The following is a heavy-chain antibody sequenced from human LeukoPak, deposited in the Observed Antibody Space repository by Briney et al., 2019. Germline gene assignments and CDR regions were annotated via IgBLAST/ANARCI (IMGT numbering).Heavy chain of an antibody. CDR3: ATETTVTTWYYYGMDV. J-gene: IGHJ6*02. CDR1: GFTVSSNY. D-gene: IGHD4-17*01. Sequence: PGGSLRLSCAASGFTVSSNYMSWVRQAPGKGLEWVSVIYSGGSTYYADSVKGRFTTSRDNSKNTLYLQMNSLRAEDTAVYYCATETTVTTWYYYGMDVWGQGTTVTVSS. V-gene: IGHV3-66*01. CDR2: IYSGGST.